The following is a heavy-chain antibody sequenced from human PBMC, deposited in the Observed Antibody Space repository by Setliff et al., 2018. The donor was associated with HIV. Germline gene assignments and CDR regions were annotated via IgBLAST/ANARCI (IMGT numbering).Heavy chain of an antibody. D-gene: IGHD3-22*01. V-gene: IGHV3-23*01. CDR1: GFTFSNYA. CDR2: ISGSGGST. Sequence: PGGSLRLSCAASGFTFSNYAMTWVRQAPGKGLEWVSAISGSGGSTYYTDSVKGRFTISRDNSKNTLYLQMNSLRAEDKAVYYCAKDLYYYDDSGYYDAFDIWGQGTMVTVSS. J-gene: IGHJ3*02. CDR3: AKDLYYYDDSGYYDAFDI.